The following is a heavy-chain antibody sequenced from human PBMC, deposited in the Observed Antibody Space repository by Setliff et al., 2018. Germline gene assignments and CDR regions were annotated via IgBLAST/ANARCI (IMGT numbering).Heavy chain of an antibody. CDR1: GGSISSYY. CDR3: ARKGISALSGAFDM. D-gene: IGHD1-26*01. J-gene: IGHJ3*02. V-gene: IGHV4-4*07. Sequence: SETLSLTCTVSGGSISSYYWSWIRQPAGKGLEWIGHIYIGGSANYNPSLKSRVTMSIDTSKNQFSLKLNSVIAADMAVYYCARKGISALSGAFDMWGQGTMVTVS. CDR2: IYIGGSA.